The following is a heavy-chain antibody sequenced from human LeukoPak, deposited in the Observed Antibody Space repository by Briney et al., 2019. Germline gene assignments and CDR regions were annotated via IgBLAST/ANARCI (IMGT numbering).Heavy chain of an antibody. CDR2: NSRSAST. D-gene: IGHD3-22*01. V-gene: IGHV4-61*02. CDR1: GDSISSGDYY. J-gene: IGHJ3*02. Sequence: SETLSLTCTVSGDSISSGDYYWIWIRPPDGQGLEWIGRNSRSASTNYNPSLKSPITISVATSQNHLSLKLSSVTAADTAVYFCARGPYSYDSSGAFDIWGQGTMVTVSS. CDR3: ARGPYSYDSSGAFDI.